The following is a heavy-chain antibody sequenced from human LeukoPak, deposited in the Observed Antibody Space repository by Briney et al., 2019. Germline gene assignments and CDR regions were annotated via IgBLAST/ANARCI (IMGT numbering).Heavy chain of an antibody. CDR3: ARDGPCSSTSCYSIDY. J-gene: IGHJ4*01. D-gene: IGHD2-2*02. CDR1: GGTFSSYA. V-gene: IGHV1-69*13. Sequence: ASVKVSCKASGGTFSSYAISWVRQAPGQGLEWMGGIIPIFGTANYAQKFQGRVTITADESTSTAYMELSSLRSEDTAAYYCARDGPCSSTSCYSIDYWGQGTLVTVSS. CDR2: IIPIFGTA.